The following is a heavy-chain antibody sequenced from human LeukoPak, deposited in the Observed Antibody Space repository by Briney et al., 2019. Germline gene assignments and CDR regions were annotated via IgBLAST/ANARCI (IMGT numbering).Heavy chain of an antibody. CDR3: ARDQELGF. V-gene: IGHV4-4*07. D-gene: IGHD3-10*01. J-gene: IGHJ4*02. CDR1: GASITSYY. CDR2: SYISGST. Sequence: KPSETLSLTCTVSGASITSYYWNWIRQPAGKGLEWIGRSYISGSTDYNPSLKSRVTVSVDTSQNQFSLKLTSVTAADTAVYYCARDQELGFWGQGTLVTVSS.